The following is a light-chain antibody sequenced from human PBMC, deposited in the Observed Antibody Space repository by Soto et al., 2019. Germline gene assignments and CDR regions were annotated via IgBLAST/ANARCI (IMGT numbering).Light chain of an antibody. CDR1: HSVSSN. J-gene: IGKJ1*01. V-gene: IGKV3-15*01. CDR2: GAY. Sequence: EIVMTQSPATLSVSPGERAILSCRASHSVSSNLAWYQQKPGQAHRLLIYGAYTRAPGFPARFSGSGSGTDFTLTISSLQSEDFAVYYCQQYNNWPWTFGQGTKVDIK. CDR3: QQYNNWPWT.